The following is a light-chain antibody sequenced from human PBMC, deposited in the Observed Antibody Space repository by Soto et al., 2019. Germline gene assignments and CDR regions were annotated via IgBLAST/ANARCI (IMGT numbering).Light chain of an antibody. V-gene: IGKV1-12*01. J-gene: IGKJ1*01. CDR2: SAS. CDR3: QQADSFPWT. CDR1: QGFTNY. Sequence: DFHMTQSPSSLSASVGYTFTLTCRASQGFTNYLAWYQQKPGKAPNLLIFSASALHRGVPPRFRGSGSGTAFTLTVSSLQPEDFAIYYCQQADSFPWTFGQGTKVDIK.